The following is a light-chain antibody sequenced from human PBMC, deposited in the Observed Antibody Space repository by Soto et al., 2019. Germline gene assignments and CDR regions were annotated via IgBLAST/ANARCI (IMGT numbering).Light chain of an antibody. Sequence: QSVLTRPASVSGSPGQSVTRSCTGTSSDVGAYKYVSWYQQHPGKAPKLMIYEVSNRPSGVSNRFSGSKSGNTASLTISGLQADDEADYYCNSYAGDIIRFVFGTGTKVTVL. V-gene: IGLV2-14*01. CDR3: NSYAGDIIRFV. J-gene: IGLJ1*01. CDR1: SSDVGAYKY. CDR2: EVS.